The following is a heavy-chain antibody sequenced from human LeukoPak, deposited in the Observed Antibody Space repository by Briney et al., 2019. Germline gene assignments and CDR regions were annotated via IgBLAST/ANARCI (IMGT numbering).Heavy chain of an antibody. CDR1: GGSFSGYY. CDR2: INHSGST. J-gene: IGHJ4*02. Sequence: SETLSLTCAVYGGSFSGYYWSWIRQPPGKGREWIGEINHSGSTNYTPSLKSRVTISVDTSKNQFSLKLSSVTAADTAVYYCASTPTGYSSGWYGFWGQGTLVTVSS. D-gene: IGHD6-19*01. V-gene: IGHV4-34*01. CDR3: ASTPTGYSSGWYGF.